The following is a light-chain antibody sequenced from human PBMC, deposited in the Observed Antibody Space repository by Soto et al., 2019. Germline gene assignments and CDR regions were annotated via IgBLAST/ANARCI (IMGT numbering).Light chain of an antibody. Sequence: QSVLTQPASVSGSPGQSITISCTGTSIDVGGYNYVSWYQQHPGKAPKLMIYDVSNRPSGVSNRFSGSKSGNTASLTISGLQAEDEADYYCSSYTRSSTLVVFGGGTKLT. J-gene: IGLJ2*01. CDR3: SSYTRSSTLVV. CDR2: DVS. CDR1: SIDVGGYNY. V-gene: IGLV2-14*01.